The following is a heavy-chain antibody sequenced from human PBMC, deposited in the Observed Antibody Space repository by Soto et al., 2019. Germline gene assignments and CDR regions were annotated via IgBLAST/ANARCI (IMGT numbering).Heavy chain of an antibody. V-gene: IGHV3-23*01. Sequence: GGSLRLSCAASGFTFRNYAMSWVRQAPGKALEWVSAISGSGGTTYYADSVKGRFTISRDNARDTLYLQMDSLRPDDTAVYYCARAPVAGTTGPVWGQGTLVTVSS. CDR2: ISGSGGTT. D-gene: IGHD6-19*01. J-gene: IGHJ4*02. CDR3: ARAPVAGTTGPV. CDR1: GFTFRNYA.